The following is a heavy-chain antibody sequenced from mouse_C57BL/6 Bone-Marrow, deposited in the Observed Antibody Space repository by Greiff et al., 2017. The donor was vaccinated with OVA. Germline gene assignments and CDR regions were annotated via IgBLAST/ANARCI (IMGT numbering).Heavy chain of an antibody. CDR2: IDPSDSYT. V-gene: IGHV1-69*01. CDR3: ARNSNFAY. D-gene: IGHD2-5*01. J-gene: IGHJ3*01. Sequence: QVQLKQPGAELVMPGASVKLSCKASGYTFTSYWMHWVKQRPGQGLEWIGEIDPSDSYTNYNQKFKGKSTLTVDKSSSTAYMQLSSLTSEDSAVYYCARNSNFAYWGQGTLVTVSA. CDR1: GYTFTSYW.